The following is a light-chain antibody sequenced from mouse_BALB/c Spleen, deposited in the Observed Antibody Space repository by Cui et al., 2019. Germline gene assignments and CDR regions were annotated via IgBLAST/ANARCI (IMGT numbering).Light chain of an antibody. CDR1: QNVGTN. J-gene: IGKJ4*01. Sequence: DIVMTQSQKFMSTSVGDRVSVTCKASQNVGTNVAWCQQKPGQSPKALIYSASYRYSGVPDRFTGSGSGTDFTLTISNVQSEDLAEYFCQQYNSYPFTFGSGTKLEIK. V-gene: IGKV6-15*01. CDR2: SAS. CDR3: QQYNSYPFT.